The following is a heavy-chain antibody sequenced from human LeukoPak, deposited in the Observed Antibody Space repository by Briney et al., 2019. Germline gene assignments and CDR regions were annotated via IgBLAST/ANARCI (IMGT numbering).Heavy chain of an antibody. Sequence: GASVKVSCKASGGTFSSYAISWVRQAPGQGLEWMGRIIPILGIANYAQKFQGRVTITADRSTSTAYMELSSLRSEDTAVYYCASAGTLGYCSGGSCPKWFDPWGQGTLVTVSS. CDR1: GGTFSSYA. CDR2: IIPILGIA. CDR3: ASAGTLGYCSGGSCPKWFDP. V-gene: IGHV1-69*04. J-gene: IGHJ5*02. D-gene: IGHD2-15*01.